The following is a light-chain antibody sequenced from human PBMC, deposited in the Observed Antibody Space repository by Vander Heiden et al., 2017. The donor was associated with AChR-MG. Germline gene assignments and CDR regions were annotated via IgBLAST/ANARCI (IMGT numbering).Light chain of an antibody. V-gene: IGKV1-33*01. J-gene: IGKJ5*01. CDR2: DAS. CDR1: QDIRTY. CDR3: QQDHYLLVT. Sequence: IQMTQSPSSLSASVGERVTITCQASQDIRTYLNWYQQKPGQAPKLLIYDASNLETGVPSRFSGSGSGTDFSFTISSLQPEDIATYYCQQDHYLLVTFGQGTRLEIK.